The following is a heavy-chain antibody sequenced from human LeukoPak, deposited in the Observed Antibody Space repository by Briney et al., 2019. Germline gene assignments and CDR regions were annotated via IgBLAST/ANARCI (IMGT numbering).Heavy chain of an antibody. Sequence: PGGSLRLSCAASGFTYRRYAMIWVRQAPGKGLECVSAISDSGDSTNYADSVKGRFTISRDNSKNTLYLQMNSLRAEDTAIYYCAKDYRDSSGAYYYMDVWGKGTTVTVSS. J-gene: IGHJ6*03. CDR3: AKDYRDSSGAYYYMDV. V-gene: IGHV3-23*01. CDR2: ISDSGDST. D-gene: IGHD3-22*01. CDR1: GFTYRRYA.